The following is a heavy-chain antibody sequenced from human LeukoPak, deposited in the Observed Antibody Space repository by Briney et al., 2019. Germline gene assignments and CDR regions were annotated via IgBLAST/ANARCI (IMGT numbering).Heavy chain of an antibody. J-gene: IGHJ4*02. D-gene: IGHD5-18*01. CDR2: MNPNSGNT. CDR1: GYTFTSYD. V-gene: IGHV1-8*01. CDR3: ARGLGTAMALPSDY. Sequence: GASVKVSCKASGYTFTSYDINWVRQATGQGLEWMGWMNPNSGNTGYAQKFQGRVTMTRNTSISTAYMELSSLRSEDTAVYYCARGLGTAMALPSDYWGQGTLVTVSS.